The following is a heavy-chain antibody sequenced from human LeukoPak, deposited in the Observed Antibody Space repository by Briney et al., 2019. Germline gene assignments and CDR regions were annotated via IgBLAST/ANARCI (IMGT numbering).Heavy chain of an antibody. CDR1: GGSITSNP. CDR2: IHARGRA. Sequence: PSETLSLTCSVSGGSITSNPWGGSRQTPGKGLQWLGCIHARGRAGYNPPSERRVFLSVDASRKQFSLMLPSLPAADTALFYCSRHTQYGNYNPNNVWGQGKMATASS. V-gene: IGHV4-4*09. J-gene: IGHJ3*01. D-gene: IGHD4-11*01. CDR3: SRHTQYGNYNPNNV.